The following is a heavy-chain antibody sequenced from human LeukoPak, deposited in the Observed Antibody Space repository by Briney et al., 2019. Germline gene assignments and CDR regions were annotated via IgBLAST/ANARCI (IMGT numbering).Heavy chain of an antibody. D-gene: IGHD2-8*01. V-gene: IGHV3-23*01. CDR3: AKDLNGSFDY. J-gene: IGHJ4*02. CDR1: GFTFSIYA. Sequence: GGSLRLSCAASGFTFSIYAMSWVRQDPGKGLEWVSTISGSGDSTHYADSVKGRFTISRDNSKNTLYLQMNSLRAEDTAVYYCAKDLNGSFDYWGQGTRVTVSS. CDR2: ISGSGDST.